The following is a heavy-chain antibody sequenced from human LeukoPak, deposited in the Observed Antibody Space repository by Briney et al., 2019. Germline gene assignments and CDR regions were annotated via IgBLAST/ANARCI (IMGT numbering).Heavy chain of an antibody. CDR2: IYTSGTT. J-gene: IGHJ6*03. CDR1: GGSISSYY. Sequence: PSETLSLTCTDAGGSISSYYWSWIGQPAPKGLEWIGRIYTSGTTIYNPSLKSRVNMSVDTSKNQFSLKLSCVTAADTAVYYCARGRYESTRLSAYYYYYMDVWGKGTTVTVSS. CDR3: ARGRYESTRLSAYYYYYMDV. D-gene: IGHD1-14*01. V-gene: IGHV4-4*07.